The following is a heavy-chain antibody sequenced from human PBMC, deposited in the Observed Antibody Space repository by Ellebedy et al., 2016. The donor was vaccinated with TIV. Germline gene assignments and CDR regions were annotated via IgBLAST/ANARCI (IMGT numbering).Heavy chain of an antibody. V-gene: IGHV3-53*01. J-gene: IGHJ2*01. Sequence: GESLKISXAASGFTVSRNYMSWVRQAPGKGLEWVSVIYSGGSIYYADSVKGRFTTSRDNSKNMSYLQMNNLRAEDTAMYYCARDSTSYWYFDLWGRGTLVTVSS. CDR2: IYSGGSI. CDR1: GFTVSRNY. CDR3: ARDSTSYWYFDL. D-gene: IGHD3-10*01.